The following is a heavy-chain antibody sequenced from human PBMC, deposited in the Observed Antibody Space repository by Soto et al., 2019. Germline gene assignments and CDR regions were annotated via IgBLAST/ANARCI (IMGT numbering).Heavy chain of an antibody. CDR1: GCTFNSNW. J-gene: IGHJ4*02. CDR2: IDGDEDSTT. V-gene: IGHV3-74*01. Sequence: EVQLVESGGGLVQPGGSLRLSCAASGCTFNSNWMQWVRHAPGKGLEWVSRIDGDEDSTTNYADSVKGRFTSSRDNVKNTLYLQMNSLRAEDTAVYYCVRDSHGDYCGQGPLVTVSS. CDR3: VRDSHGDY.